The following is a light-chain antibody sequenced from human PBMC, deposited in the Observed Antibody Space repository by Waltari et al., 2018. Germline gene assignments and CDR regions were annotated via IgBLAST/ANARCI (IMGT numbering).Light chain of an antibody. CDR2: QDS. CDR3: QAWDSISDVV. Sequence: YELTQPPSVSVSPGQTVSITCSGGKLEDKYVCWYQQKTGQSPVLVMHQDSRRPSGIPERFSGSSSGNTATLTSGGTQAMDEADYYWQAWDSISDVVFGGGTRLT. V-gene: IGLV3-1*01. CDR1: KLEDKY. J-gene: IGLJ2*01.